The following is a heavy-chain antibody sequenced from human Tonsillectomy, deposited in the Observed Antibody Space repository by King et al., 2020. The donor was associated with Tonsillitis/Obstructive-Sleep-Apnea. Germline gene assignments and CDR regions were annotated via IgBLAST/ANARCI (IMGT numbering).Heavy chain of an antibody. CDR1: AFTFSTYS. Sequence: VQLVGSGGGLVKPGGSLRLSCAASAFTFSTYSMNWVRQAPGKGLEWVSSISSRSSYIYYADSVKGRFTISRDNTKNSLYLQMNSLRAEDTAVYYCARTRVREVITLDFDYWGQGTLVTVSS. CDR2: ISSRSSYI. V-gene: IGHV3-21*01. D-gene: IGHD3-10*01. J-gene: IGHJ4*02. CDR3: ARTRVREVITLDFDY.